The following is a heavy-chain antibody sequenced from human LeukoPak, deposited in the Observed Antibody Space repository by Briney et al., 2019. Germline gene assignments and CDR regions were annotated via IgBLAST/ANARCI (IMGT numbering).Heavy chain of an antibody. CDR3: ARQNAL. J-gene: IGHJ4*02. V-gene: IGHV4-59*08. CDR2: IYDSGST. Sequence: SGTLSLTCTVSGGSISGYYWSWIRQPPGKGLEWIGYIYDSGSTKYSPSLKSRVTISVDTSKNQFSLKLSSVTAADTAVYYCARQNALWGQGTLVTVSS. CDR1: GGSISGYY.